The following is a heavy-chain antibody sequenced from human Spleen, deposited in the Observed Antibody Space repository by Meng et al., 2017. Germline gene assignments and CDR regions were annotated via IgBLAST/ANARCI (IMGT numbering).Heavy chain of an antibody. D-gene: IGHD3-22*01. CDR2: IHYSGST. Sequence: QVHLQESGPGLVKPSQTLSLTCTVSVGSISSGGYYWSWIRQHPGKGLEWIGYIHYSGSTYYNPSLKTRVSISVDTSKKQFSLQLNSVTAADTAVYYCARDDSSGYSFDNWGQGTLVTVSS. J-gene: IGHJ4*02. V-gene: IGHV4-31*03. CDR1: VGSISSGGYY. CDR3: ARDDSSGYSFDN.